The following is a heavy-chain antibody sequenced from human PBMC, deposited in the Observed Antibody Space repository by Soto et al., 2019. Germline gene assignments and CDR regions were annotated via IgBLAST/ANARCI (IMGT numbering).Heavy chain of an antibody. D-gene: IGHD3-10*01. J-gene: IGHJ4*02. CDR1: GGSFSGYY. Sequence: SETLSLTCAVYGGSFSGYYWTWIRQPPGKELEWIGEINHSGVSNYNPSLKSRVTFSVDTSKNHFSLMLRSVTAADTGVYYCAVGGGYGSGSYEGVGFDYWGQGTLVTVSS. CDR3: AVGGGYGSGSYEGVGFDY. V-gene: IGHV4-34*01. CDR2: INHSGVS.